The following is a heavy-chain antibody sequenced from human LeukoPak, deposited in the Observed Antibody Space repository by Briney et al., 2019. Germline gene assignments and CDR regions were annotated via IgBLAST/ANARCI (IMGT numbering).Heavy chain of an antibody. CDR3: ARDLGIAAAGTYFDY. J-gene: IGHJ4*02. CDR1: GYTFTSYY. CDR2: INPSGGST. Sequence: ASVKVSCKASGYTFTSYYMHWVRQAPGQGLEWMGIINPSGGSTSYAQKFQGRVTMTRDMSTSTVYMELSSLRSEDTAVYYCARDLGIAAAGTYFDYWGQGTLVTVSS. V-gene: IGHV1-46*01. D-gene: IGHD6-13*01.